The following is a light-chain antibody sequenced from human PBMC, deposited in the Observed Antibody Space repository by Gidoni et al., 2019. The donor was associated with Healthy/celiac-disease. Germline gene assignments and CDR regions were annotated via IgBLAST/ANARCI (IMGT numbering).Light chain of an antibody. Sequence: SSELTHDPAVSVVLGQTVRITCQGDSLRSYYASWYQQKPGQAPVLVIYGKNNRPSGIPDRFSGSSSGNTASLTITGAQAEDEADYYCNSRDSSGNHVVFGGGTKLTVL. CDR2: GKN. J-gene: IGLJ2*01. V-gene: IGLV3-19*01. CDR1: SLRSYY. CDR3: NSRDSSGNHVV.